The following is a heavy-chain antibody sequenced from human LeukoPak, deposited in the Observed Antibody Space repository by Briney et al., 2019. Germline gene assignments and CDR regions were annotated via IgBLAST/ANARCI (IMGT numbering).Heavy chain of an antibody. D-gene: IGHD2-21*01. J-gene: IGHJ3*02. Sequence: GGSLRLSCAASGFTLSSYDMHWVRQATGKGLEWVAGIGTAGDTYYPGSVKGRFTISRESAKNPLYLQMNSLRVGDTAVYYCAREIGDSEAFDIWGQGTMVTVSS. CDR3: AREIGDSEAFDI. CDR2: IGTAGDT. CDR1: GFTLSSYD. V-gene: IGHV3-13*01.